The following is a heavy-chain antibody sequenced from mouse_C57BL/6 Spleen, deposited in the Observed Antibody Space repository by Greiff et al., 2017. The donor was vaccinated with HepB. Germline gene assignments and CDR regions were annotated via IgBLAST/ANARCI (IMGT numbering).Heavy chain of an antibody. CDR2: ISYDGSN. CDR1: GYSITSGYY. D-gene: IGHD1-1*01. J-gene: IGHJ1*03. Sequence: EVQLVESGPGLVKPSQSLSLTCSVTGYSITSGYYWNWIRQFPGNKLEWMGYISYDGSNNYNQSLKNRISITRDTSKNQFFLKLNSVTTEDTATYYCARGGTTVDWYFDVWGTGTTVTVSS. CDR3: ARGGTTVDWYFDV. V-gene: IGHV3-6*01.